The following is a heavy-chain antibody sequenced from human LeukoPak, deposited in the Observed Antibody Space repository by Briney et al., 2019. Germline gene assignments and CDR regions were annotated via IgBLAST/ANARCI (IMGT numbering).Heavy chain of an antibody. CDR2: ISVYNGYT. Sequence: ASVKVSCKASGYTFTSYGINWVRQAPGQGLEWMGWISVYNGYTGYAQKFQGRVTMTTDASTRTTYMKLRGLKSDDTAVYYCARDSGWELKQYYFDHWGQGTLVTVSS. D-gene: IGHD1-26*01. J-gene: IGHJ4*02. CDR3: ARDSGWELKQYYFDH. CDR1: GYTFTSYG. V-gene: IGHV1-18*01.